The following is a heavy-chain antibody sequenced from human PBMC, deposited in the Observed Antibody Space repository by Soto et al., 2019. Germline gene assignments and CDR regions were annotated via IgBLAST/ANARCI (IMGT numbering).Heavy chain of an antibody. V-gene: IGHV3-21*01. CDR3: ARDISRHYYGSGSYRGV. CDR1: GFTFSSYS. J-gene: IGHJ6*04. Sequence: GGSLRLSCAASGFTFSSYSMNWVRQAPGKGLEWVSSISSSSSYIYYADSVKGRFTISRDNAKNSLYLQMNSLRAEDTAVYYCARDISRHYYGSGSYRGVWGKGTTVTVSS. CDR2: ISSSSSYI. D-gene: IGHD3-10*01.